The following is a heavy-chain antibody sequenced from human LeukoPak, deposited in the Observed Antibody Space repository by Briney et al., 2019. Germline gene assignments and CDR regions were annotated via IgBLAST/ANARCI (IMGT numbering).Heavy chain of an antibody. CDR1: GYSISSGYY. D-gene: IGHD3-10*01. J-gene: IGHJ4*02. V-gene: IGHV4-38-2*02. CDR3: ASLGGYGSGRGENFDY. CDR2: IYHSGST. Sequence: PSETLSLTCTVSGYSISSGYYWGWIRQPPGKGPEWIGSIYHSGSTYYNPSLKSRVTISVDTSKNQFSLKLSSVTAADTAVYYCASLGGYGSGRGENFDYWGQGTLVTVSS.